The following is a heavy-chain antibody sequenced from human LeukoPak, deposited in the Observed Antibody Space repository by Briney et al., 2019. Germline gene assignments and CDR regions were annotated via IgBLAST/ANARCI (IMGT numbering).Heavy chain of an antibody. CDR2: IRYDGSNK. CDR1: GFTFSSYA. Sequence: GGSLRLSCAASGFTFSSYAMNWVRQAPGKGLEWVAFIRYDGSNKYYADSVKGRFTISRDNSKNTLYLQMNSLRVEDTAVYYCAKDPGIVIVPAAIQGGLFDPWGQGTLVTVSS. D-gene: IGHD2-2*02. J-gene: IGHJ5*02. V-gene: IGHV3-30*02. CDR3: AKDPGIVIVPAAIQGGLFDP.